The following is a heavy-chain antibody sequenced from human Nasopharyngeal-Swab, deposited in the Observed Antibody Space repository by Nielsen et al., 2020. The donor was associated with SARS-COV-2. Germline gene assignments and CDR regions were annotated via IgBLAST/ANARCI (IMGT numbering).Heavy chain of an antibody. D-gene: IGHD3-22*01. Sequence: GGSLRLSCVASGFTFSLFAMSWVRKAPGKGLEWVSAITASGDGTYYAGSVKGRFTISRDNSKNTLFLQMYSLKAEDTAVYYCANRDFYDTTGYFDEWGQGTLVTVSS. V-gene: IGHV3-23*01. CDR3: ANRDFYDTTGYFDE. J-gene: IGHJ4*02. CDR2: ITASGDGT. CDR1: GFTFSLFA.